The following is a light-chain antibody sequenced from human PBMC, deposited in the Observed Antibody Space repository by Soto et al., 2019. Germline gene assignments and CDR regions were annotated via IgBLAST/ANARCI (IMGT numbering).Light chain of an antibody. Sequence: EIVLTQSPGTLFLSPGERATLSCRASQSVSSIYLAWYQQKPGQAPRLLIYGASSRPTGIPDRFSGSGSGTDFTLTISRLEPEDFAVYYCQQYGSSALTFGGGTKVDI. CDR1: QSVSSIY. J-gene: IGKJ4*01. CDR3: QQYGSSALT. V-gene: IGKV3-20*01. CDR2: GAS.